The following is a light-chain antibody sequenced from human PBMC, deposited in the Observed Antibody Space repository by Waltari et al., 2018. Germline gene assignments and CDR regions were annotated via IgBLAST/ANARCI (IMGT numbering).Light chain of an antibody. V-gene: IGLV1-36*01. CDR3: EAWDDSLDGWV. J-gene: IGLJ3*02. CDR2: YDD. Sequence: QSVLTQPPSVSEAPRQRVTISCSGSYSNIGTHGVNWYQLVPGKTPRLVIYYDDRVPPGGSVRVSGSRSGTSASLAIRGLQPEDEAEYFCEAWDDSLDGWVFGGGTKLTVL. CDR1: YSNIGTHG.